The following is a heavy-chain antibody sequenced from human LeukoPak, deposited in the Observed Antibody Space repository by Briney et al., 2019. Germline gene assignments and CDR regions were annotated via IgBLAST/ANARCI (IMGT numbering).Heavy chain of an antibody. Sequence: PGRSLRLSCAASGFTFSSYAMHWVRQAPGKGLEWVAVISYDGSNKYYADSVKGRFTISRDNSKNTLYLQMNSLRAEDTAVYYCARDHGAVAGIFDYWDQGTLVTVSS. D-gene: IGHD6-19*01. CDR3: ARDHGAVAGIFDY. V-gene: IGHV3-30-3*01. J-gene: IGHJ4*02. CDR1: GFTFSSYA. CDR2: ISYDGSNK.